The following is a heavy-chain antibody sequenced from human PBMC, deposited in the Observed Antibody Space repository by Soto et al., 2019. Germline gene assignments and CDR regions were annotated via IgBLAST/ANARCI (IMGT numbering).Heavy chain of an antibody. CDR1: GYIFINYY. CDR3: ASSVAKYYYYGMDV. Sequence: ASVKVSCKASGYIFINYYMHWVRQAPGQGLEWMGMISPSGVGISYAQKFQGRVTMTRDTSISTAYTELSSLRSEDTAVYYCASSVAKYYYYGMDVWGQGTTVTVSS. CDR2: ISPSGVGI. V-gene: IGHV1-46*01. D-gene: IGHD5-12*01. J-gene: IGHJ6*02.